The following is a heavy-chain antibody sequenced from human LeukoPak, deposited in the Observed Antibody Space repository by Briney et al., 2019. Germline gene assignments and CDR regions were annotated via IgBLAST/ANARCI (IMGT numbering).Heavy chain of an antibody. D-gene: IGHD3-22*01. J-gene: IGHJ3*02. CDR3: ASGQYYYDSSGYYEATFDI. V-gene: IGHV4-34*01. Sequence: PSGTLSLTCAVYGGSFSDYYWSWIRQPPGKGLEWIGEINHSGSTNYNPSLKSRVTISVDTSKNQFSLKLSSVTAADTAVYYCASGQYYYDSSGYYEATFDIWGQGTMVTVSS. CDR1: GGSFSDYY. CDR2: INHSGST.